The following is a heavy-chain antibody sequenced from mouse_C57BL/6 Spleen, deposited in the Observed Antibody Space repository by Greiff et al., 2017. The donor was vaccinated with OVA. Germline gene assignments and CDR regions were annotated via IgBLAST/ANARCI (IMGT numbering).Heavy chain of an antibody. J-gene: IGHJ1*03. CDR2: IDPSDSYT. V-gene: IGHV1-69*01. CDR1: GYTFTSYW. Sequence: QVQLQQPGAELVMPGASVKLSCKASGYTFTSYWMHWVKQRPGQGLEWIGEIDPSDSYTNYNQKFKGKSTLTVDKSSSTAYMQLSSLTSEDSAVYYGARPYYYGSSQGYFDVWGTGTTVTVSS. CDR3: ARPYYYGSSQGYFDV. D-gene: IGHD1-1*01.